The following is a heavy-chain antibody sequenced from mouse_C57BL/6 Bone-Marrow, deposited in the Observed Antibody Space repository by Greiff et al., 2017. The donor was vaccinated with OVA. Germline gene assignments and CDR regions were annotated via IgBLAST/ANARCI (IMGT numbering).Heavy chain of an antibody. CDR3: ARGDDGYPAWFAY. V-gene: IGHV1-81*01. J-gene: IGHJ3*01. CDR2: IYPRSGNT. Sequence: QVQLQQSGAELARPGASVKLSCKASGYTSTSYGISWVKQRTGQGLEWIGEIYPRSGNTYYNEKFKGKATLTADKSSSTAYMELRSLTSEDSAVYFCARGDDGYPAWFAYWGQGTLVTVSA. D-gene: IGHD2-3*01. CDR1: GYTSTSYG.